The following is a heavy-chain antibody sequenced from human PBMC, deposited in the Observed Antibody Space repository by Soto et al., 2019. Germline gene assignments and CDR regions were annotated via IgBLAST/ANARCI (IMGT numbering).Heavy chain of an antibody. D-gene: IGHD3-16*01. J-gene: IGHJ6*02. CDR3: ARVGWELCFLGGCDYYDVIDV. CDR2: ISYDGSNK. CDR1: ALIFSSYG. V-gene: IGHV3-30*03. Sequence: WAASALIFSSYGKHWGRQAPEKGKEWVAVISYDGSNKYYADSVKGRFTISRDNSKNTLYLQMNSLRTEDTAVYYCARVGWELCFLGGCDYYDVIDVWSQGSSVTVSS.